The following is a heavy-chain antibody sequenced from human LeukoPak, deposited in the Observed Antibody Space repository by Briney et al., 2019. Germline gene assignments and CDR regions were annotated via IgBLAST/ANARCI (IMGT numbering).Heavy chain of an antibody. D-gene: IGHD2-2*01. CDR2: MNPNSGNT. CDR1: GYTFTSYD. Sequence: VASVKVSCKASGYTFTSYDINWVRQATGQGLEWMGWMNPNSGNTGYAQKFQGRVTMTRSTSISTAYMELSSLRSEDTAVYYCARGDYCSSTSCPYYYYYMDVWGKGTTVTVSS. CDR3: ARGDYCSSTSCPYYYYYMDV. V-gene: IGHV1-8*01. J-gene: IGHJ6*03.